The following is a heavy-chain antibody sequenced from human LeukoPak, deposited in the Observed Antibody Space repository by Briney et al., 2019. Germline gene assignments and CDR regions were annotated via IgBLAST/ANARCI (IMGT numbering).Heavy chain of an antibody. J-gene: IGHJ4*02. D-gene: IGHD1-26*01. CDR2: INHSGKT. Sequence: SETLSLTCAVYGGSFRGHYWSWIRQPPGKGLEWIGEINHSGKTNYNPSLKSRVTMSVDKSKSQFSLKLISLTAADTAVYYCAREILGATTPDYRGQGTLVTVSS. CDR1: GGSFRGHY. CDR3: AREILGATTPDY. V-gene: IGHV4-34*01.